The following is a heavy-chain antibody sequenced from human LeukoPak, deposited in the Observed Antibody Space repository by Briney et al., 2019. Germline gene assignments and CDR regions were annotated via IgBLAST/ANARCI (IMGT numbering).Heavy chain of an antibody. Sequence: GGSLRLSCAASGFTFSSYDMQWVRQVIGKGLGWVSAIGIAGDTHYSGSVKGRFTISRENAKNSLYLQMNSLRAGDTAVYYCARDPSGRGMDVWGQGTTVTVSS. CDR1: GFTFSSYD. CDR2: IGIAGDT. D-gene: IGHD6-19*01. V-gene: IGHV3-13*01. J-gene: IGHJ6*02. CDR3: ARDPSGRGMDV.